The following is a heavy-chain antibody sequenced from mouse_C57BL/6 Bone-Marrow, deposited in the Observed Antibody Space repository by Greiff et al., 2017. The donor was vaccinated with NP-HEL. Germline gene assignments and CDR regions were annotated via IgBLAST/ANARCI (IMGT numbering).Heavy chain of an antibody. CDR1: GFSLTSYG. Sequence: VQLQQSGPGLVQPSQSLSITCTVSGFSLTSYGVHWVRQSPGKGLEWLGVIGSGGSTDYNAAFISRLGLSKDNSKGQVFFKMNSLQADDTSIYYCASYDYDGEDWYFDVWGTGTTVTVSS. D-gene: IGHD2-4*01. J-gene: IGHJ1*03. V-gene: IGHV2-2*01. CDR3: ASYDYDGEDWYFDV. CDR2: IGSGGST.